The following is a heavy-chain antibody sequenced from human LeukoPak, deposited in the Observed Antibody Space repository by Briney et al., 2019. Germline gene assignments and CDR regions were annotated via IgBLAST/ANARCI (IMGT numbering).Heavy chain of an antibody. CDR1: GGSFSGYY. V-gene: IGHV4-34*01. Sequence: SETLSLTCAVYGGSFSGYYWSWIRQPPGKGLEWIGEINHSGSTNYNPSLKSRVTISVDTSKNQFSLKLSSVTAADTAVYYCARGSFSGSYYYDSSGYLNWGQGTLVTVSS. J-gene: IGHJ4*02. D-gene: IGHD3-22*01. CDR2: INHSGST. CDR3: ARGSFSGSYYYDSSGYLN.